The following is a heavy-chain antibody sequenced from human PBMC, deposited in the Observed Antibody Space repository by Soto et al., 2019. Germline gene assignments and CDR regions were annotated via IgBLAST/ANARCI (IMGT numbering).Heavy chain of an antibody. CDR3: ARVGSRDAYNYGLDK. CDR1: GRIFSSFP. CDR2: VISASGSV. D-gene: IGHD5-18*01. Sequence: QVQVVQSGAEVKKPGSSVKISCKASGRIFSSFPTSWVRQVPGQGLEWMGGVISASGSVTYAPKFQGRVTMTAVNSAGIGYMELTSLTSEDTAIYYCARVGSRDAYNYGLDKWGPGTMVTVSS. J-gene: IGHJ3*02. V-gene: IGHV1-69*06.